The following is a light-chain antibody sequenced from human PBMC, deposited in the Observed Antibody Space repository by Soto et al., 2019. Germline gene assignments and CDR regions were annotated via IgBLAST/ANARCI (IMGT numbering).Light chain of an antibody. CDR3: QQGFSLPWT. Sequence: DIQVTKSPSSLSASVGDRVTITCRASQNIKNYVNWYQRKPGTAPRPLIYAASNLHSGVPSRFSASGSGTEFALNISGLQPDDFGTYYCQQGFSLPWTFGQGTKVDIK. V-gene: IGKV1-39*01. CDR2: AAS. CDR1: QNIKNY. J-gene: IGKJ1*01.